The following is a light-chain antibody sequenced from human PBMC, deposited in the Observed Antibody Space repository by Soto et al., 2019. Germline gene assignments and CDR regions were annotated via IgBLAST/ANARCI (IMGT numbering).Light chain of an antibody. Sequence: DIQMTQSPSSLSGSVGDRVTITCRASENISRHLNWYQQKPGKAPKLLIYAASSLQNVVPSRFRGGGSGTDFTLTISYVQPEDFATYYCQQTYTTLSITFGQGTRLESK. V-gene: IGKV1-39*01. CDR1: ENISRH. CDR3: QQTYTTLSIT. CDR2: AAS. J-gene: IGKJ5*01.